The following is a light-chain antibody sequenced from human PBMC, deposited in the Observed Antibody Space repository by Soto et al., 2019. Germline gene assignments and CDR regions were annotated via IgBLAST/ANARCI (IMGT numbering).Light chain of an antibody. CDR2: EVS. Sequence: IVMTQTPLSLSVTPGQPASMSCTSSQSLIHTDGKSYVYWYLQRPGRSPQVLMYEVSNRFSGVPDRFSGSGSGTDFTLKISRVEAEDVGFYYCMQSIQLPRTFGRGTKVEI. CDR3: MQSIQLPRT. J-gene: IGKJ4*02. V-gene: IGKV2D-29*02. CDR1: QSLIHTDGKSY.